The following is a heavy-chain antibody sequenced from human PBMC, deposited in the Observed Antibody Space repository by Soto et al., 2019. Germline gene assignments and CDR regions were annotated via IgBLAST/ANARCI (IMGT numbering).Heavy chain of an antibody. D-gene: IGHD6-6*01. CDR3: ASYHPGRAARPGYYYGMDV. CDR2: INAGNGNT. CDR1: GYTFTSYA. J-gene: IGHJ6*02. V-gene: IGHV1-3*01. Sequence: ASVKLSCKASGYTFTSYAMHWVRQAPGQRLEWMGWINAGNGNTKYSQKFQGRVTITRDTSASTAYMELSSLRSEDTAVYYCASYHPGRAARPGYYYGMDVWGQGTTVTVSS.